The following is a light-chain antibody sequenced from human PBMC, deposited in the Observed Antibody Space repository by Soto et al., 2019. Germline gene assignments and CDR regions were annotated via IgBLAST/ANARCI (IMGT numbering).Light chain of an antibody. Sequence: EIVLTQSPGTLSLSPGERATLSCRASQSVSSSYLAWYQQKPGQAPRLLIYGASSRATGIPDRFSGSGSGTDFTLTISRLEPEEFAVYYCQHYGSSPYTFGQGTKLEIK. CDR3: QHYGSSPYT. J-gene: IGKJ2*01. CDR2: GAS. CDR1: QSVSSSY. V-gene: IGKV3-20*01.